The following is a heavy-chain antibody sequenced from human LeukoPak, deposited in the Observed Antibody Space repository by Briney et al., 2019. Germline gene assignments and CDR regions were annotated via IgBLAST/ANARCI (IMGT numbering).Heavy chain of an antibody. D-gene: IGHD1-26*01. Sequence: GGSLRLSCAASGFTFSSYAMHWVRQAPGKGLEWVAVISYDGSNKYYADSVKGRFTISRDNSKNTLYLQMNSLRAEDTAVYHCARVVYPESGSNWRGLDYWGQGTLVTVSS. J-gene: IGHJ4*02. CDR1: GFTFSSYA. CDR3: ARVVYPESGSNWRGLDY. V-gene: IGHV3-30*01. CDR2: ISYDGSNK.